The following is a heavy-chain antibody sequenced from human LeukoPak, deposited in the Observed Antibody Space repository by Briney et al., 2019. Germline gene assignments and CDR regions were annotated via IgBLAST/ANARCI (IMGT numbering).Heavy chain of an antibody. Sequence: GGSLRLSCAASGFTFSSYPMNWVRQAPGKGLEWVSAISGSGSTYYADSVKGRFTISRDNSKNTLYLQMNSLRAEDTAVYYCAKDIPISGSYFHWGQGTLVTVSP. CDR2: ISGSGST. V-gene: IGHV3-23*01. CDR3: AKDIPISGSYFH. CDR1: GFTFSSYP. D-gene: IGHD1-26*01. J-gene: IGHJ4*02.